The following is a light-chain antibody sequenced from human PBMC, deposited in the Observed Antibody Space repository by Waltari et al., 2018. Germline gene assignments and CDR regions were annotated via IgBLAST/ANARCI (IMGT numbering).Light chain of an antibody. Sequence: IVLTQSPATLSLSPGERATLSCRASQSVSSYLAWYQQKPGQAPRLLIYDASNRATGIPARFSGSGSGTDFSLTISSLEPEDLAVYYCQQRSGWPPMYTFGQGTKREIK. V-gene: IGKV3-11*01. J-gene: IGKJ2*01. CDR1: QSVSSY. CDR2: DAS. CDR3: QQRSGWPPMYT.